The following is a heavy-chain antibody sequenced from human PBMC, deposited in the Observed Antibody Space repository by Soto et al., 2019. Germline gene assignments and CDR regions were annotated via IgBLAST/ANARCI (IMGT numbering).Heavy chain of an antibody. Sequence: PGGSLRLSCAASGFTFSSYAMSWVRQAPGKGLEWVSAISGSGGSTYYADSVKGRFTISRDNSKNTLYLQMNSLRAEDTAVYYCAKDRCSGGSCHLVYSYGYFDYWGQGTLVTVSS. V-gene: IGHV3-23*01. CDR2: ISGSGGST. CDR3: AKDRCSGGSCHLVYSYGYFDY. D-gene: IGHD2-15*01. CDR1: GFTFSSYA. J-gene: IGHJ4*02.